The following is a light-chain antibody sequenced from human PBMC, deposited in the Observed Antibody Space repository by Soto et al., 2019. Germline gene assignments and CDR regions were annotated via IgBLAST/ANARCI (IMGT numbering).Light chain of an antibody. CDR2: KAS. CDR1: QSISSW. Sequence: DIQMTQSLSTLSASVGDRVTITCRASQSISSWLAWYQQKPGKAPKLLIYKASSLESGVPSRFSGSGSWTEFTLTISSLQPDDFATYYCQQYNSYPWTFGQGTKVDIK. J-gene: IGKJ1*01. V-gene: IGKV1-5*03. CDR3: QQYNSYPWT.